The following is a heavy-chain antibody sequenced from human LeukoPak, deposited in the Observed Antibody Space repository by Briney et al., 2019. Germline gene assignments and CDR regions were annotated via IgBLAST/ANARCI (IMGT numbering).Heavy chain of an antibody. CDR3: ATGLYYYDSSGYYGLDY. Sequence: GGSLRLSCEASGFTFSSYAMGWVRQAPGKGLEWVSVTSESGGSTHYADSVKGRFTIYRDNSKNTLYLQMNSLRAEDTAVYYCATGLYYYDSSGYYGLDYWGQGTLVTVSS. CDR2: TSESGGST. CDR1: GFTFSSYA. V-gene: IGHV3-23*01. J-gene: IGHJ4*02. D-gene: IGHD3-22*01.